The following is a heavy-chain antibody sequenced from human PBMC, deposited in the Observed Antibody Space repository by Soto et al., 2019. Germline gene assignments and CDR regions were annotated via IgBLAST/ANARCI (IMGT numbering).Heavy chain of an antibody. D-gene: IGHD1-1*01. CDR1: GYTFTSYD. Sequence: QVQLVQSGAEVKKPGASVKVSCKASGYTFTSYDINWVRQATGQGLEWMGWMNPNSGNTGYAQKFQGRVTMTRNTPISTAYMELGSLRSEDTGVNYCARGRVRSLQWRNWFDPWGQGTLVTVSS. CDR3: ARGRVRSLQWRNWFDP. CDR2: MNPNSGNT. V-gene: IGHV1-8*01. J-gene: IGHJ5*02.